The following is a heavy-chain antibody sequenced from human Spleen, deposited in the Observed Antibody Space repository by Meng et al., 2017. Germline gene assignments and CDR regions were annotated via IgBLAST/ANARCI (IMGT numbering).Heavy chain of an antibody. D-gene: IGHD3-9*01. J-gene: IGHJ4*02. V-gene: IGHV3-69-1*02. CDR2: ISSGGTI. Sequence: GESLKISCAASGFSVSHNYMSWVRQAPGKGLEWVSYISSGGTIYYADSVKGRFTISRDNAKNSLYLQMNSLGADDTAVYYCARGPRHYDILTGYVPLGFDYWGQGTRVTVSS. CDR1: GFSVSHNY. CDR3: ARGPRHYDILTGYVPLGFDY.